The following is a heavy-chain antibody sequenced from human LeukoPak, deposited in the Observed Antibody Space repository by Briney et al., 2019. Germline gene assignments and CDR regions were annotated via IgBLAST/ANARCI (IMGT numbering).Heavy chain of an antibody. CDR3: ASLNWNDRDY. V-gene: IGHV4-59*01. Sequence: SETLSLTCTVSGGSISSYYWSWLRQPPGKGLKRFGYIYYSGSTNYNPSLKSRVTISVDTSKNQFSLKLCSVTAADTAVYYCASLNWNDRDYWGQGTLVTVSS. J-gene: IGHJ4*02. CDR2: IYYSGST. CDR1: GGSISSYY. D-gene: IGHD1-1*01.